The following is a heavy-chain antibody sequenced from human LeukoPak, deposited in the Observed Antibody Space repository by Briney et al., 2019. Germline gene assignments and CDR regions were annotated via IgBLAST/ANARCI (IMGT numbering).Heavy chain of an antibody. V-gene: IGHV4-59*01. J-gene: IGHJ4*02. CDR2: VYYTGNL. D-gene: IGHD6-13*01. CDR1: GGSIGKYH. CDR3: ARGSAPGTGPPSLDS. Sequence: SETLSLTCSVSGGSIGKYHWTWIRQPPGKRLEWIGYVYYTGNLNYNPSLDHRVSLSIDTSKNQFSLSLSSVSAADTAVYYCARGSAPGTGPPSLDSWGQGTLVTVSS.